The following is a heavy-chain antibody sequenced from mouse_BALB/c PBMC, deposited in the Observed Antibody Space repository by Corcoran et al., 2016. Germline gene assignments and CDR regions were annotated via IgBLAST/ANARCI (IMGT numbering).Heavy chain of an antibody. J-gene: IGHJ2*01. CDR1: GFNIKDTY. CDR2: IDPANGNT. CDR3: ARPWYYGSSHYFDY. V-gene: IGHV14-3*02. Sequence: EVQLQQSGAELVKPGASVKLSCTASGFNIKDTYMHWVKQRPEQGLEWIGRIDPANGNTKYDPKFQGKATITADTSSNTASLQLSSLTSEDTAVYYCARPWYYGSSHYFDYWGQGTTLTVSS. D-gene: IGHD1-1*01.